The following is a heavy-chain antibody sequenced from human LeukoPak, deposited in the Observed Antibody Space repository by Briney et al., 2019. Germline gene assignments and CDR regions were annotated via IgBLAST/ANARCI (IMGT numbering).Heavy chain of an antibody. Sequence: GGSLRLSCAASGFTFSSYAMHWVRQAPGKGLEWVAVISYDGSNKYYADSVKGRFTISRDNSKNTLYLQMNSLRAEDTAVYYCARGFQAAAGTPLARGYFDYWGQGTLVTVSS. CDR1: GFTFSSYA. CDR2: ISYDGSNK. CDR3: ARGFQAAAGTPLARGYFDY. J-gene: IGHJ4*02. D-gene: IGHD6-13*01. V-gene: IGHV3-30*04.